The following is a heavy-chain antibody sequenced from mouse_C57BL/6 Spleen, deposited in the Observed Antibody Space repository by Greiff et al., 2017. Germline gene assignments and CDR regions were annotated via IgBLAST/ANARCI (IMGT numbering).Heavy chain of an antibody. CDR3: ASPLSYYCDY. CDR2: INPSSGYT. Sequence: VQLQQSGAELARPGASVKMSCKASGYTFTSYTMHWVKQRPGQGLEWIGYINPSSGYTKYNQKFKDQATLTADKSSSTAYMQLSSLTSEDSAVYYCASPLSYYCDYWGKAPLSQSPQ. CDR1: GYTFTSYT. J-gene: IGHJ2*01. V-gene: IGHV1-4*01.